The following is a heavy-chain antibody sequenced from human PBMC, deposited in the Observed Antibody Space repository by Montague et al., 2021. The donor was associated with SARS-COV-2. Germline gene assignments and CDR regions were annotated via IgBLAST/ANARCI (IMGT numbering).Heavy chain of an antibody. V-gene: IGHV4-59*01. D-gene: IGHD5-12*01. Sequence: SETLSLTCTVSGGSISSNFWSWIRQPPGKGLEWIGYIYYSVSTNYNPSLKSRVTISVDTSKKQLSLPLSSVTAAATAVYYCARTRGYDPLFDFWGQGTLVTVSS. CDR1: GGSISSNF. J-gene: IGHJ4*02. CDR2: IYYSVST. CDR3: ARTRGYDPLFDF.